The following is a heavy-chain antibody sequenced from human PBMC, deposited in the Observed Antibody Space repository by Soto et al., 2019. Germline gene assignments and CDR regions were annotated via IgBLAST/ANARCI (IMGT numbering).Heavy chain of an antibody. CDR2: ISSSSSTI. J-gene: IGHJ5*02. CDR1: GFTFSSYS. Sequence: EVQLVESGGGLVQPGGSLRLSCAASGFTFSSYSMNWVSQAPGKGLEWVSYISSSSSTIYYADSVKGRFTISRDNAKNSLYLQMNSLRAVDTAVYYCARHPERIAQIGWFDPWGQGTLVTVSS. D-gene: IGHD6-13*01. CDR3: ARHPERIAQIGWFDP. V-gene: IGHV3-48*01.